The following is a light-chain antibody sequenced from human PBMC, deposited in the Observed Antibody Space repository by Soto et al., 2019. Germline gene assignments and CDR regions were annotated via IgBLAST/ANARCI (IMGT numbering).Light chain of an antibody. V-gene: IGLV3-1*01. CDR2: QDS. CDR1: KLGDKY. J-gene: IGLJ2*01. CDR3: QAWDSPVV. Sequence: SSELTQPPSVSVSPGQTASITCSGDKLGDKYACWYQQKPGQSPVLVIYQDSKRPSGIPERFSGSNSGNTATLTISGTQAMDEADYYCQAWDSPVVFGGGTQLTVL.